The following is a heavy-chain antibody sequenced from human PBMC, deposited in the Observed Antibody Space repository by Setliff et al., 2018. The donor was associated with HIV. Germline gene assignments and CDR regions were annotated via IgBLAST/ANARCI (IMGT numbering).Heavy chain of an antibody. Sequence: SETLSLTCNVSAASVGTGAYYWSWIRQSPGKGLEWLGYLYSSGSIDYNPSLKTRVSISIDMSKNQFSLKMSSVTAADSAVYFCARGLRTSLVFFDSWGQGILVTVSS. V-gene: IGHV4-61*08. D-gene: IGHD2-8*01. CDR3: ARGLRTSLVFFDS. J-gene: IGHJ4*02. CDR1: AASVGTGAYY. CDR2: LYSSGSI.